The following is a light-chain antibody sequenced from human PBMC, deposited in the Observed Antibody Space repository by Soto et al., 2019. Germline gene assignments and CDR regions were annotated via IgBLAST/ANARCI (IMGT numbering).Light chain of an antibody. CDR3: QHSYCTPST. CDR1: QSISSY. J-gene: IGKJ2*01. V-gene: IGKV1-39*01. Sequence: DIQMTQSPSSLSASVGDRVTITCRASQSISSYLHWYQQKPGKAPKILIYAASSFQSVVPSRFSGSGSGTDFTLTISSLQPQDFATYYCQHSYCTPSTFGQGTKLQIK. CDR2: AAS.